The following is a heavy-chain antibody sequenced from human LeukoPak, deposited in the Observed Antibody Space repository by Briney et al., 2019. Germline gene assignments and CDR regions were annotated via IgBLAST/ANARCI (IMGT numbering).Heavy chain of an antibody. CDR2: FGGDGTTT. Sequence: GGSLRLSCAASGFTFDHYAMHWVRQAPGKGLEWVSLFGGDGTTTYYADSVRGRFAISRDNAKNSLYLQINSLRVEDTAVYYCVREMDGEYASGTLFDLWGQGNMVTVSS. D-gene: IGHD3-10*01. J-gene: IGHJ4*02. CDR1: GFTFDHYA. V-gene: IGHV3-43*02. CDR3: VREMDGEYASGTLFDL.